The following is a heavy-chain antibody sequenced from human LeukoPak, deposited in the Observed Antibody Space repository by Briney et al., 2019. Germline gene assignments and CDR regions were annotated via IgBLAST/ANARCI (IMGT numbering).Heavy chain of an antibody. D-gene: IGHD2-15*01. Sequence: GGSLRLSCAASGFTFSSYGMSWVRQAPGKGLEWVSAISGSGGSTYYADSVKGRFTISRDNSKNTLYLQMNSLRAEDTAVYYCAKGSAGGNCGDYWGQGTLVTVSS. J-gene: IGHJ4*02. CDR3: AKGSAGGNCGDY. V-gene: IGHV3-23*01. CDR2: ISGSGGST. CDR1: GFTFSSYG.